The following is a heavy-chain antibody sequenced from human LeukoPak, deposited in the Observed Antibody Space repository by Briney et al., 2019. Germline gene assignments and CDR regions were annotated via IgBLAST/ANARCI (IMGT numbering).Heavy chain of an antibody. CDR3: ARDLELERNRWNYFES. D-gene: IGHD1-1*01. CDR2: IHYSGDT. V-gene: IGHV4-59*01. Sequence: SSETLSLTCTVSGGSISSFFWSWIRPPPGKGLEGIGSIHYSGDTKYNPSLKSRVSLSIDTSKQQFSLRLSSVTAADTAVYYCARDLELERNRWNYFESWGQGTLVTVSS. J-gene: IGHJ4*02. CDR1: GGSISSFF.